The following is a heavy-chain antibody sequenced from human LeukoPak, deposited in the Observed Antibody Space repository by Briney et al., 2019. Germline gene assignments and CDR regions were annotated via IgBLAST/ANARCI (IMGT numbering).Heavy chain of an antibody. Sequence: SETLSLTCTVSGGSISSSSYYWGWIRQPPGKGLEWIGTIYYGDIYNSGSTYSNSSLKSRVTISVDTSKNQFSLKVRYVIAADTAVYYCARGHSSSWNVAFDIWGQGTKASVSS. J-gene: IGHJ3*02. CDR3: ARGHSSSWNVAFDI. CDR1: GGSISSSSYY. V-gene: IGHV4-39*07. D-gene: IGHD6-13*01. CDR2: IYYGDIYNSGST.